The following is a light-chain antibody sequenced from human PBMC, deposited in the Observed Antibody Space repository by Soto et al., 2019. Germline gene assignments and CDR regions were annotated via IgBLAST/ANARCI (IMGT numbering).Light chain of an antibody. V-gene: IGLV1-47*01. Sequence: QSVLTQPPSASGTPGQRVTISCSGSSSNIGSNYVYWYQQLPGTAPKLLIYRNNQRPSGVPGRFSGSKSGTSASLAINGLRSEDEADYYCAAWDDSLSGPRVFGRGTKLTVL. CDR1: SSNIGSNY. CDR2: RNN. J-gene: IGLJ2*01. CDR3: AAWDDSLSGPRV.